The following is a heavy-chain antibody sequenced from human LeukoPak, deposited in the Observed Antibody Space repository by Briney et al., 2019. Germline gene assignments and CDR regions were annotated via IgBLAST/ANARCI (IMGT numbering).Heavy chain of an antibody. CDR3: ARGRGDHGGAFDI. Sequence: GGSLRLSCAASGFSFGNFAMHWVRQAPGRGLEYVSAITYNGGSTYYANSVKGRFTISRDNSKNTLYLQMGSLRDEDTAVYYCARGRGDHGGAFDIWGQGTMVTVSS. CDR2: ITYNGGST. CDR1: GFSFGNFA. D-gene: IGHD4-23*01. V-gene: IGHV3-64*01. J-gene: IGHJ3*02.